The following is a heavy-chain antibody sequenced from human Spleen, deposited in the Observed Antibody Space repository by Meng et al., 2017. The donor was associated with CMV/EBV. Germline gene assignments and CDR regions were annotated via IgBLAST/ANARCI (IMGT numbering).Heavy chain of an antibody. Sequence: CKHSGYRFNGFYIHWVRRAPGQGLEWMGQINPRNGDTKYALKFEGRVSMTTDTSITTVYMELSSLRSDDTAFYYCTRRPLGSTRPFDYWGQGTLVTVSS. V-gene: IGHV1-2*06. CDR1: GYRFNGFY. CDR2: INPRNGDT. CDR3: TRRPLGSTRPFDY. D-gene: IGHD1-26*01. J-gene: IGHJ4*02.